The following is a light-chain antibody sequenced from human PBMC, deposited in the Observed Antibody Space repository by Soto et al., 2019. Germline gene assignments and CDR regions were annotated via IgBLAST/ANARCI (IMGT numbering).Light chain of an antibody. CDR1: QTISSW. CDR3: QHYNSYSEA. J-gene: IGKJ1*01. V-gene: IGKV1-5*03. CDR2: KAS. Sequence: DIQITQSPSTLSGSVGDIVTITCRASQTISSWLAWYQQKPGKAPKLLIYKASTLKSGVPSRFRGSGSGTELTLTISSLQPDDFATYYCQHYNSYSEAFGHWTKVDIX.